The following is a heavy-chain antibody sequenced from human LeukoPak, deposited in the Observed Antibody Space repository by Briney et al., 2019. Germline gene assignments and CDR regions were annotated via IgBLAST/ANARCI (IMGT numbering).Heavy chain of an antibody. D-gene: IGHD2-8*01. CDR1: GFTFSSYA. CDR3: AKDRSCTNDICHGDFDY. V-gene: IGHV3-23*01. J-gene: IGHJ4*02. CDR2: ISGSGGST. Sequence: GGSLRLSCAASGFTFSSYAVSWVRQAPGKGLEWVSSISGSGGSTYSADSVKGRFTISRDNSKNTLYLQMNSLRAEDTTLYYCAKDRSCTNDICHGDFDYWGQGTLVTVSS.